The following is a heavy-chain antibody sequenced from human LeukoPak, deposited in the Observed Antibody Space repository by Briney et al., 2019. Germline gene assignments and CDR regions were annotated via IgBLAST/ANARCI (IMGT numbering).Heavy chain of an antibody. V-gene: IGHV5-51*01. CDR3: ARQSRDGSKTRGYYFDY. J-gene: IGHJ4*02. D-gene: IGHD3-10*01. CDR1: GYIFTHYW. CDR2: IYPADSDT. Sequence: GESLKISCQVSGYIFTHYWIGWVRQMPGNGLESMGIIYPADSDTTYSPSFQGQVTISADKPISTVYLQWSSLKASDTAMYYCARQSRDGSKTRGYYFDYWGQGTLVTVSS.